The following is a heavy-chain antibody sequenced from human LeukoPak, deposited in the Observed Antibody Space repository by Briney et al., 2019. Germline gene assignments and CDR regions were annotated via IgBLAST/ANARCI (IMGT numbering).Heavy chain of an antibody. CDR1: GFTFSSYA. J-gene: IGHJ4*02. Sequence: GGSLRLSCEASGFTFSSYAMHWVRQAPGKGLEWVAVISYDGSNKYYADSVKGRFTISRDNSKNTLYLQMNSLKAEDTAVYYCARNHRDLLYFDYWDQGTLVTVSS. CDR3: ARNHRDLLYFDY. V-gene: IGHV3-30-3*01. CDR2: ISYDGSNK. D-gene: IGHD5-24*01.